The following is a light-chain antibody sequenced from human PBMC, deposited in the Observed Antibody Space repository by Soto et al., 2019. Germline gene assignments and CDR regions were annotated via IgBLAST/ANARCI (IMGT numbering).Light chain of an antibody. J-gene: IGLJ1*01. V-gene: IGLV2-14*01. CDR3: SSYTRSSTYV. CDR1: SSDVGGYNY. Sequence: QSVLTQPASVSGSPGQSIAISCTGNSSDVGGYNYVSWYQQHPGKAPKLMVYDVSNRPSGVSNRFSGSKSGNTASLTISGLEAEDEADYYCSSYTRSSTYVFGTGTKLTVL. CDR2: DVS.